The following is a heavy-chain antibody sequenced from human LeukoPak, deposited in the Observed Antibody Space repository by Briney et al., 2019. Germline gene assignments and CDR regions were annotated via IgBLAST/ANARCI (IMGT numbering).Heavy chain of an antibody. D-gene: IGHD6-13*01. CDR3: ARENSNSWYLDY. Sequence: PSETVSLTCTFSGGSINGYYWSWIRQSPGKGLEWIGYIYYRGSTRYNHSLKSRVTMSLDTSKNQFSLKLSSVTAADTAVYYCARENSNSWYLDYWGQGTLVTVSS. J-gene: IGHJ4*02. V-gene: IGHV4-59*01. CDR2: IYYRGST. CDR1: GGSINGYY.